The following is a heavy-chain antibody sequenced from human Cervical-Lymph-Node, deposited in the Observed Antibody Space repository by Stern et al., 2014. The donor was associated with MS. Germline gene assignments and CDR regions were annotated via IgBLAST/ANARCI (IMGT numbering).Heavy chain of an antibody. V-gene: IGHV1-24*01. CDR2: FDPEDDEA. J-gene: IGHJ2*01. CDR1: GSTLNELA. CDR3: ATAAGDLSLSYWYFDL. D-gene: IGHD3-16*02. Sequence: VQLVESGSEVKKPGASVKVSCKVSGSTLNELAIFWVRQAPGKGLEWMGGFDPEDDEAILARKFQGGGNGNEETSTDTAFMELSSLRSEDTAVYYCATAAGDLSLSYWYFDLWGRGTLVTVSS.